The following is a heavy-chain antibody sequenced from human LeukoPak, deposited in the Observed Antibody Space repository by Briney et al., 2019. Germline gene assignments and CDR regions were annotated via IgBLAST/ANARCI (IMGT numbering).Heavy chain of an antibody. D-gene: IGHD2-2*01. Sequence: AASVKVSCKASGYTFTGYYMHWVRQAPGQGLEWMGWINPNSGGTNYAQKFQGRVTMTRDTSISTAYMELSRLRSDDTAVYYCARDVPKVVPAAPYGGNYYYYYYMDVWGKGTTVTVSS. CDR2: INPNSGGT. V-gene: IGHV1-2*02. J-gene: IGHJ6*03. CDR1: GYTFTGYY. CDR3: ARDVPKVVPAAPYGGNYYYYYYMDV.